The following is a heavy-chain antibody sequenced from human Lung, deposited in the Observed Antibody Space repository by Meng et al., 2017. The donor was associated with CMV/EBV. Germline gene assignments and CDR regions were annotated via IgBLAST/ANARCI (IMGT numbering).Heavy chain of an antibody. V-gene: IGHV3-23*01. D-gene: IGHD2-21*01. Sequence: GESLKISCAASGFAFNNYAMTWVRQAPGKGLEWVSTVTGSGAPTYYADSVMGRFTISRDNSRNTLSLEMRSLRAEDTAIYYCASGNNAGQWIVFEYWGLGXPVTVSS. CDR3: ASGNNAGQWIVFEY. J-gene: IGHJ1*01. CDR2: VTGSGAPT. CDR1: GFAFNNYA.